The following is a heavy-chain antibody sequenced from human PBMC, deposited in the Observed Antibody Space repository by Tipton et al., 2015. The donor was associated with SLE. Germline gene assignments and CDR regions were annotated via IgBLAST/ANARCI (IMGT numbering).Heavy chain of an antibody. CDR3: ARVGDIVVVVATYGMDV. J-gene: IGHJ6*02. CDR2: INHSGST. V-gene: IGHV4-39*07. CDR1: GGSITNTIYY. Sequence: TLSLTCTVSGGSITNTIYYWSWIRQPPGKGLEWIGEINHSGSTNYNPSLKSRVTISVDTSKNQFSLKLSSVTAADTAVYYCARVGDIVVVVATYGMDVWGQGTTVTVSS. D-gene: IGHD2-15*01.